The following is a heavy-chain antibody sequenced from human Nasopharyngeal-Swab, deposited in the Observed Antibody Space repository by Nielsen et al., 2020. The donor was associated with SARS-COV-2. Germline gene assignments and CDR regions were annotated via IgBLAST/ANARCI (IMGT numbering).Heavy chain of an antibody. V-gene: IGHV5-51*01. CDR2: LYPGDSDT. J-gene: IGHJ6*02. Sequence: GESLKISCKGSGYSFTSYWTGWGRQMPGKGLEGMGILYPGDSDTRYSPSFQGQVTISADKSISTAYLQWSSLKASDTAMYYCARHPVMTVYGSGSYYYYYGMDVWGQGTTVTVSS. CDR3: ARHPVMTVYGSGSYYYYYGMDV. CDR1: GYSFTSYW. D-gene: IGHD3-10*01.